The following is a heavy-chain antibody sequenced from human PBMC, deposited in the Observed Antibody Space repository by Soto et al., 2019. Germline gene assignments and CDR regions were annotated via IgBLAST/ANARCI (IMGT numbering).Heavy chain of an antibody. CDR3: ATPGGRDFNAFDV. J-gene: IGHJ3*01. D-gene: IGHD2-21*02. CDR1: GYTFTRNW. V-gene: IGHV5-51*01. CDR2: IFPIDSDT. Sequence: PGEFLKISCKGSGYTFTRNWIGWVRQMPGKGLEWMGIIFPIDSDTRYSPSSQGQVTISADNSISTAYLQWSSLKASDTAIYYCATPGGRDFNAFDVWGQGTMVTVSS.